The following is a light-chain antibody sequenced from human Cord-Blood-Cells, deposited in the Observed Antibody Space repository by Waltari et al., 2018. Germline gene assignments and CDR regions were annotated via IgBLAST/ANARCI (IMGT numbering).Light chain of an antibody. CDR2: GAA. V-gene: IGKV3-15*01. CDR1: QSVSSN. J-gene: IGKJ1*01. Sequence: EIVMTQSPDTLSVSPGERATLSCRASQSVSSNLAGYQQKPGQAPRLLIYGAATRATGIPARFSGSGSGTEFTLTISSLQSEDFAVYYCQQYNNWWTFGQGTKVEIK. CDR3: QQYNNWWT.